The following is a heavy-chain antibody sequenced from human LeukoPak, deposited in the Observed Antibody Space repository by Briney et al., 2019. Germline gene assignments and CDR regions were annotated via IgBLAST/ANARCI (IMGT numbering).Heavy chain of an antibody. D-gene: IGHD4-17*01. Sequence: GGSLRLSCAASGFTVSSNYMSWVRQAPGKGLEWVSVIYSGGSTYYADSVKGRFTISRDNSKNTLYLQMNSLRAEDTAVYYCATTVTTAVAGTFDYWGQGTLVTVSP. CDR1: GFTVSSNY. CDR2: IYSGGST. J-gene: IGHJ4*02. CDR3: ATTVTTAVAGTFDY. V-gene: IGHV3-53*01.